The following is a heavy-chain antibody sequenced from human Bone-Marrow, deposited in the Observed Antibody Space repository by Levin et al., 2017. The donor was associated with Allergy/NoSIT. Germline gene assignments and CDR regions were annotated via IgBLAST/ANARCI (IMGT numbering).Heavy chain of an antibody. CDR3: GRALTRVDRAMEISFYFAMDV. J-gene: IGHJ6*02. V-gene: IGHV1-2*02. CDR2: TNPKSGAA. Sequence: ASVKVSCTASGYILTDYYLYWVRQVPGQGLEWLGWTNPKSGAAHYAQKFQGRVSMPRDPSISTAYMELRSLTPDDTAVYYCGRALTRVDRAMEISFYFAMDVWGPGTTVTVSS. D-gene: IGHD2/OR15-2a*01. CDR1: GYILTDYY.